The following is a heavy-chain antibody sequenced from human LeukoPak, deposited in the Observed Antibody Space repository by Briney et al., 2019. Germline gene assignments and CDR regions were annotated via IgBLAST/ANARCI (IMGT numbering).Heavy chain of an antibody. CDR1: GFTVSSNY. CDR2: IYSGGST. Sequence: GGSLRLSCAASGFTVSSNYMSWVRQAPGKGLEWVSVIYSGGSTYYADSVKGRFTISRDNSKNTLYLQMNSLRAEDTAVYYCARDHRLGYLDYWGQGTLVTVSS. J-gene: IGHJ4*02. V-gene: IGHV3-66*02. CDR3: ARDHRLGYLDY.